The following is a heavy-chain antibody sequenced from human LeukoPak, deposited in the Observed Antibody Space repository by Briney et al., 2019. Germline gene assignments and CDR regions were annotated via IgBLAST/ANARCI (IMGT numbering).Heavy chain of an antibody. D-gene: IGHD6-19*01. CDR2: LSGSGITT. V-gene: IGHV3-23*01. CDR3: AKGIYSSGWSYFDY. Sequence: GGSLRLSCAASGFTFSNSAMSWVRQAPGKGLEWVSTLSGSGITTYYADSVTGRFTISRDNSKNTLYLQMNSLRAEDTAVYYCAKGIYSSGWSYFDYWGHGALVTVSS. J-gene: IGHJ4*01. CDR1: GFTFSNSA.